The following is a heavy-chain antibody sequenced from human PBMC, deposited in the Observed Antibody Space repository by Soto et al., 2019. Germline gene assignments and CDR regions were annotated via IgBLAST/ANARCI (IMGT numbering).Heavy chain of an antibody. D-gene: IGHD3-10*01. CDR3: AKSAGGGGY. Sequence: EVQLVESGGGLIQPGGSLRLSCAVSGFTVSNNYMSWVRQAPGKGLEGVSVIYSGGYTAYGDSVKGRFTISRDNSKNTLYLKMNGLAAAAAAVFYGAKSAGGGGYWGQGTLVTVSS. CDR2: IYSGGYT. CDR1: GFTVSNNY. V-gene: IGHV3-53*01. J-gene: IGHJ4*02.